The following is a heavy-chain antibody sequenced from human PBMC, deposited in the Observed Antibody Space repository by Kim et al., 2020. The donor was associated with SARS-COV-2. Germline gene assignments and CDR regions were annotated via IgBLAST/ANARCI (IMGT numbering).Heavy chain of an antibody. CDR3: ARVKCGTGYCSGGSWRDYFDY. Sequence: SETLSLTCAVYGGSFSGYYWSWIRQPPGKGLEWIGEINHSGSTNYNPSLKSRVTISVDTSKNQFSLKLSSVTAADTAVYYCARVKCGTGYCSGGSWRDYFDYWGQGTLVTVSS. D-gene: IGHD2-15*01. CDR1: GGSFSGYY. CDR2: INHSGST. J-gene: IGHJ4*02. V-gene: IGHV4-34*01.